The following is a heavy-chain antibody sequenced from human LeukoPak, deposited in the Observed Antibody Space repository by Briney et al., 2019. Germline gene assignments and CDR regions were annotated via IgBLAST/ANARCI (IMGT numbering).Heavy chain of an antibody. CDR2: IYYSGST. Sequence: PSETLSLTCTVSGGSISSYYWSWIRQPPGKGLEWIGYIYYSGSTNYNPSLKSRVTISVDTSKNQFSLKVTSVTAADTAVYFCARRPLTHVAFDVWGQGTVVTVSS. CDR3: ARRPLTHVAFDV. CDR1: GGSISSYY. V-gene: IGHV4-59*01. J-gene: IGHJ3*01. D-gene: IGHD2-21*02.